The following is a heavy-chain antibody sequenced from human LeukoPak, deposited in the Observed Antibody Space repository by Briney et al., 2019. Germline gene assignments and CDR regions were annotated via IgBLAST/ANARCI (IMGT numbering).Heavy chain of an antibody. Sequence: SETLSLTCTVSGGSLNDYYWSWIRQPPGKGLEWIGYIYYNGSTNYNPSLKSRVTISVDTSKNQFSLKLSSVTAADTAVYYCARAVASGSLPDYFDYWGQGTLVTVSS. CDR3: ARAVASGSLPDYFDY. D-gene: IGHD3-10*01. J-gene: IGHJ4*02. CDR2: IYYNGST. V-gene: IGHV4-59*08. CDR1: GGSLNDYY.